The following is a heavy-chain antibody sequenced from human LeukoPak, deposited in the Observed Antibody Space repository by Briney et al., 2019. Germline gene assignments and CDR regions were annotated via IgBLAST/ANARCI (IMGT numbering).Heavy chain of an antibody. CDR1: GGSFSGYY. CDR3: ARGLGRITIFGVAPVAFDI. CDR2: INHSGST. J-gene: IGHJ3*02. Sequence: SETLSLTCAVYGGSFSGYYWSWVRQPPGKGLEWIGEINHSGSTNYNPSLKSRVTISVDTSKNQFSLKLSSVTAADTAVYYCARGLGRITIFGVAPVAFDIWGQGTMVTVSS. D-gene: IGHD3-3*01. V-gene: IGHV4-34*01.